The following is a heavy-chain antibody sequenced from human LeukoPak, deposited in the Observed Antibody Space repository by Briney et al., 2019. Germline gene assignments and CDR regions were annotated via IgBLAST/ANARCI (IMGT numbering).Heavy chain of an antibody. D-gene: IGHD5-18*01. J-gene: IGHJ4*02. CDR1: GDSISNYY. V-gene: IGHV4-38-2*02. Sequence: SETLSLTCTVSGDSISNYYWNWIRQPPGKGLEWIGSVYQSGTTYYNPSLKSRVTTSVDMSKNQFSLRLRPVTAADTAVYYCARIFIRNGYSSYFDCWGQGTLVTVSS. CDR2: VYQSGTT. CDR3: ARIFIRNGYSSYFDC.